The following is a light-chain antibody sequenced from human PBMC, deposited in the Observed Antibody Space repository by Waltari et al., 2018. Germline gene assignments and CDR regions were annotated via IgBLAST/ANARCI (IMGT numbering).Light chain of an antibody. CDR1: QGITNY. Sequence: DIQMTQSPSSLSASVGDRVTITCRASQGITNYLAWYQQKPGKVPKLLFYAASTLQSGVPSRFSGSGSGTDFTLTISSLQPEDVATYYCQDYHSAPQFTFGPGTKVDIK. CDR2: AAS. CDR3: QDYHSAPQFT. V-gene: IGKV1-27*01. J-gene: IGKJ3*01.